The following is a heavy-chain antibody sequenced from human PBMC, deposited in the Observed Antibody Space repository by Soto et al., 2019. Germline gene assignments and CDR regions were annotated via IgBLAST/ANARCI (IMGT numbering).Heavy chain of an antibody. D-gene: IGHD5-12*01. J-gene: IGHJ4*02. CDR1: GVTFSNAW. V-gene: IGHV3-15*07. CDR3: TARDSGTMSRIDS. CDR2: IKSKVDGGTA. Sequence: DVQLVESGGGSVKPGGSLRLSCVVSGVTFSNAWMNWIRQAPGKGLEWVGRIKSKVDGGTADYAAPGKGSFTISRDDSKNTLYLEMSSLKTEDTAVYYCTARDSGTMSRIDSWGQGTLVTVSS.